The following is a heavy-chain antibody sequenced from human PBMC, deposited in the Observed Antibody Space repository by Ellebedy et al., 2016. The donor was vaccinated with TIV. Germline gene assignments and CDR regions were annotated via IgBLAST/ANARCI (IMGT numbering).Heavy chain of an antibody. CDR3: ARSGVDYYYGMDV. CDR1: GFTFSSYS. D-gene: IGHD2-21*01. CDR2: ISSSSSYI. J-gene: IGHJ6*02. V-gene: IGHV3-21*04. Sequence: GESLKISXAASGFTFSSYSMNWVRQAPGKGLEWVSSISSSSSYIYYADSVKGRFTISRDNAKNSLYLQMNSLRAEDTALYYCARSGVDYYYGMDVWGQGTTVTVSS.